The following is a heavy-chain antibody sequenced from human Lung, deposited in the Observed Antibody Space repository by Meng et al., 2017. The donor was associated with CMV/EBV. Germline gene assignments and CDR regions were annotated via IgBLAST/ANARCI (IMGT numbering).Heavy chain of an antibody. CDR1: GGSISRSSYY. CDR3: ATPRASYASGGSFAY. J-gene: IGHJ4*02. Sequence: QXXSLTXSVSGGSISRSSYYWGWLRQPPGKGLEWSGSLYQCGSTCYNPSLKGRVTISVDTSKNHFSLKLSSVTAADTAVYYCATPRASYASGGSFAYWGKGALVTVSS. CDR2: LYQCGST. V-gene: IGHV4-39*07. D-gene: IGHD6-19*01.